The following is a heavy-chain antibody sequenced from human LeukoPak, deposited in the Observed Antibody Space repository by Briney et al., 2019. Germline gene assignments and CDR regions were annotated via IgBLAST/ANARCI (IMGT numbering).Heavy chain of an antibody. Sequence: GGSLRLSCAASGFTFSDYPMNWIRQAPGKGLEWVSNIRATSTTLYYQDYYADSVKGRFTIYRDNAKNPVHLQMNSLRDEDTAVYYCGRGPSGYNAGKFDSWGQGILVTVSS. CDR1: GFTFSDYP. V-gene: IGHV3-48*02. J-gene: IGHJ4*02. CDR3: GRGPSGYNAGKFDS. CDR2: IRATSTTLYYQD. D-gene: IGHD5-18*01.